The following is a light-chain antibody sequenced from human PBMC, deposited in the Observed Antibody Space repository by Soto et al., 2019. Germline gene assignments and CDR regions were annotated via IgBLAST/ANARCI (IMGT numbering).Light chain of an antibody. Sequence: QSALTQPASVSGSPGQSVTISFTLAIIGIGGYDYVSWYQQRPGKAPKLMIYEVRYRPSGVSNRFSGSKSGNTASLTISGLQAEDEAVYYCCSYTRTSNHYFFGSGTKVTVL. V-gene: IGLV2-14*01. CDR3: CSYTRTSNHYF. CDR2: EVR. J-gene: IGLJ1*01. CDR1: IIGIGGYDY.